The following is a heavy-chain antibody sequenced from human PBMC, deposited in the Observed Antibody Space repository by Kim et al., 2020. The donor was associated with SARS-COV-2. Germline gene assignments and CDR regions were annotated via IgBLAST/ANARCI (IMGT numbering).Heavy chain of an antibody. CDR2: ISGDGGST. V-gene: IGHV3-43*02. Sequence: GGSLRLSCAASGFTFDDYAMHWVRQAPGKGLEWVSLISGDGGSTYYADSVKGRFTISRDNSKNSLYLQMNSLRTEDTALYYCAKPTTVTLAVSPHPVDVWGQGTTVTVSS. CDR3: AKPTTVTLAVSPHPVDV. D-gene: IGHD4-17*01. J-gene: IGHJ6*02. CDR1: GFTFDDYA.